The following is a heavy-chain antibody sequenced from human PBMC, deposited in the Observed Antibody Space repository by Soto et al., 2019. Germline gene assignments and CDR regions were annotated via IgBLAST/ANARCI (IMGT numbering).Heavy chain of an antibody. CDR2: ISSDGDIT. Sequence: LRLSCSASGFTFSEYSMHWVRQAPGKGLQYVSTISSDGDITYYADSVKGRFTISRDNSKNTLYLQMNSLRPEDTAAYYCVKVSTFYDILTGYYSTNFFDPWGQGTLVTVS. J-gene: IGHJ5*02. CDR3: VKVSTFYDILTGYYSTNFFDP. D-gene: IGHD3-9*01. V-gene: IGHV3-64D*06. CDR1: GFTFSEYS.